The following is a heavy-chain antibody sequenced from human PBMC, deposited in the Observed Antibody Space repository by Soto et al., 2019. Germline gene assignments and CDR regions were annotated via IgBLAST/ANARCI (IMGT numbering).Heavy chain of an antibody. V-gene: IGHV1-46*01. CDR1: GYTLTSYF. D-gene: IGHD6-6*01. Sequence: ASVKVSCKASGYTLTSYFMHWVRQAPGQGLVWMGIINPSGGSTSHAQKFQGRFTMTRDTSTSTVYMELSSLKSEDTAVYYCARDSRIAASEVGAFDIWGQGTMVTVSS. CDR2: INPSGGST. CDR3: ARDSRIAASEVGAFDI. J-gene: IGHJ3*02.